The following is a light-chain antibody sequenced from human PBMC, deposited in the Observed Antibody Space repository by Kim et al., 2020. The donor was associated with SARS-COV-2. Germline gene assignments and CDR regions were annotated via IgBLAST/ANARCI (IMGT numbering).Light chain of an antibody. CDR1: PSVSSSY. CDR2: GAS. Sequence: FSPGERATLAYRASPSVSSSYLTWYQQNTRQAPRLLIYGASSRATGIPDRFSGSGSEPDFTLTISRLEPEDFAVYYCQQDGSSLYTFGQGTKLEI. CDR3: QQDGSSLYT. J-gene: IGKJ2*01. V-gene: IGKV3-20*01.